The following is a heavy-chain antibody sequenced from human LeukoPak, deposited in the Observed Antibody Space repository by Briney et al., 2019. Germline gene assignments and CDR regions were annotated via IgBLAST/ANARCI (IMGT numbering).Heavy chain of an antibody. J-gene: IGHJ4*02. CDR3: AKVGGIWGGLDY. CDR2: ISGSGGST. D-gene: IGHD3-16*01. CDR1: GFPFSSYA. Sequence: GGSLRLSCAASGFPFSSYAMSWVRQAPGKGPEWVSAISGSGGSTYYADSVKGRFTISRDNSKNTLYLQMNSLRAEDTAVYYCAKVGGIWGGLDYWGQGTLVTVSS. V-gene: IGHV3-23*01.